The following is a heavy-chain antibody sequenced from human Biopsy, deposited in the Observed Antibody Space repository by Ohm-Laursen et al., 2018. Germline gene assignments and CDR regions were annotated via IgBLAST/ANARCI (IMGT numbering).Heavy chain of an antibody. D-gene: IGHD3-22*01. CDR1: GCSISSGGSF. J-gene: IGHJ5*02. CDR3: ARGDYFDSNGYFWFDP. Sequence: TLSLTCTVSGCSISSGGSFWRWLRQRPGKGPGWIGYIFNSANTYYNPSLKNLITISGDTSKNQFSLKLNSVTAADTAVYYCARGDYFDSNGYFWFDPWGQGTLVTVSS. CDR2: IFNSANT. V-gene: IGHV4-31*01.